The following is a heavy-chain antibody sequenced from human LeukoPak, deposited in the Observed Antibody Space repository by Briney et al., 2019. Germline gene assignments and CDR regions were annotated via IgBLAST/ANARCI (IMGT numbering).Heavy chain of an antibody. V-gene: IGHV3-30*01. Sequence: GRSLRLSCAASGFTFSSYAMHWVRQAPGKGLEWVAVISYDGSNKYYADSVKGRFTISRDNSKNTLYLQMNSLRAEDTAVYYCARVVPAAIYYMDVWGKGTTVTVS. CDR3: ARVVPAAIYYMDV. CDR2: ISYDGSNK. D-gene: IGHD2-2*01. J-gene: IGHJ6*03. CDR1: GFTFSSYA.